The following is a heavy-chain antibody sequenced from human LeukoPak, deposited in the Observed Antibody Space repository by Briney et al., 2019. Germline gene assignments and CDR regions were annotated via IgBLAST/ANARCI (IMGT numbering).Heavy chain of an antibody. CDR2: IYHSGSS. D-gene: IGHD2-21*02. V-gene: IGHV4-30-2*01. CDR1: GVSMGSGGYS. J-gene: IGHJ4*02. CDR3: VSAYCGGDCYHSLLAN. Sequence: SETLSLTCAVSGVSMGSGGYSWSWVRLPPGKGLEWIGYIYHSGSSSYNPSLKSRVTIPMDRSKNQFSLRLTSVTAADTAVYYCVSAYCGGDCYHSLLANWGQGILVTVSS.